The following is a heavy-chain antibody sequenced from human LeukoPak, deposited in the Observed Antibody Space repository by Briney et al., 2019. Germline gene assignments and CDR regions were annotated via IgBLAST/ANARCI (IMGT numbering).Heavy chain of an antibody. V-gene: IGHV1-2*02. J-gene: IGHJ4*02. CDR2: INPNSGGT. CDR1: GYTFTGYY. CDR3: AREPEDGYNPFDY. D-gene: IGHD5-24*01. Sequence: GASVKVSCKASGYTFTGYYMHWVRQAPGQGLEWMGWINPNSGGTNYAQKLQGRVTMTTDTSTSTAYMELRSLRSDDTAVYYCAREPEDGYNPFDYWGQGTLVTVSS.